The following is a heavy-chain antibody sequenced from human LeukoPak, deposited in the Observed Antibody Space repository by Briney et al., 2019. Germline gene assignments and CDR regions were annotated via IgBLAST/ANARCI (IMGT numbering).Heavy chain of an antibody. J-gene: IGHJ3*02. D-gene: IGHD3-10*01. CDR1: GNSISSGDNY. CDR3: AKSNGYGXVDI. Sequence: PSQTLSLTCTVSGNSISSGDNYWSWIRQPAGKGLEWIGRIYTSGSTNYNPSLKSRVTISGDTSKNQFSLRLSSVTAAGTAVYYCAKSNGYGXVDIWGXXXMVTVSS. CDR2: IYTSGST. V-gene: IGHV4-61*02.